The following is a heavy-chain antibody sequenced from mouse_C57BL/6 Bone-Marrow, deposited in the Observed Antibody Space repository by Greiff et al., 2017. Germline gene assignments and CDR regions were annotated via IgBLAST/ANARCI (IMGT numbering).Heavy chain of an antibody. CDR3: TPGSYYFDY. CDR1: GFNIKDDY. Sequence: VQLQQSGAELVRPGASVKLSCTASGFNIKDDYMHWVKQRPEQGLEWIGWIDPENGDTEYASKFQGKATITADPSSNTAYLQLSSLTSEDTAVYYCTPGSYYFDYGGQGTTLTVSS. CDR2: IDPENGDT. V-gene: IGHV14-4*01. J-gene: IGHJ2*01.